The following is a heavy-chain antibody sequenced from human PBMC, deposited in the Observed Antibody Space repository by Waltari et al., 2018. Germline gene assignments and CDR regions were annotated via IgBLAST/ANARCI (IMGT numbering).Heavy chain of an antibody. CDR1: GGSISSHY. CDR2: IYYSGGT. CDR3: ARASLVGAEVDY. Sequence: QVQLQESGPGLVKPSETLSLTCTVSGGSISSHYWSWIRQPPGKGLEWIGYIYYSGGTNYNPPLKSRVTISVDTSKNQFSLKLSSVTAADTAVYYCARASLVGAEVDYWGQGTLVTVSS. D-gene: IGHD1-26*01. V-gene: IGHV4-59*11. J-gene: IGHJ4*02.